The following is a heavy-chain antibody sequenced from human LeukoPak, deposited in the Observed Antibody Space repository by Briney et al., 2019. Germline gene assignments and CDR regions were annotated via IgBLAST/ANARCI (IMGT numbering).Heavy chain of an antibody. D-gene: IGHD3-10*01. CDR2: MNPNSGNT. Sequence: ASVKVSCKASGYTFTSYDINWVRQATGQGLEWMGWMNPNSGNTGYAQKFQGRVTMTRNTSISTAYMELSSLRSEDTAVYYCARGGWFGELLTYGMDVWGQGTTVTVSS. V-gene: IGHV1-8*01. J-gene: IGHJ6*02. CDR3: ARGGWFGELLTYGMDV. CDR1: GYTFTSYD.